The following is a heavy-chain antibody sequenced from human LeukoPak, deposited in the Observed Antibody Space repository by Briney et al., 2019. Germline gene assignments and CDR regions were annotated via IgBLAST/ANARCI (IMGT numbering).Heavy chain of an antibody. V-gene: IGHV3-23*01. J-gene: IGHJ6*03. D-gene: IGHD1-26*01. CDR2: ISGSGVSGAGT. CDR3: TKDRWELPKRNYMDV. Sequence: GGSLRLSCVASGFTFSSCAMSWVRQAPGKGLEWVSGISGSGVSGAGTYYADSVKGRFTISRDNSKNTLYLQMNSLRAEDTAEYYCTKDRWELPKRNYMDVWGKGTTVTVSS. CDR1: GFTFSSCA.